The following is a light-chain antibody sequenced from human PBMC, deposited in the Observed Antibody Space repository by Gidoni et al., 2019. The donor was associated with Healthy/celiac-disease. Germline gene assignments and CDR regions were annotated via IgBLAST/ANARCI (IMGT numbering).Light chain of an antibody. CDR1: KLGDKY. Sequence: SYKLTQPPSVSVAPGQTASITCSGDKLGDKYACWYQQKPGQSPVLVIYQDSKRPSGIPERFSGSNSGNTATLTISGTQAMDEADYYCQEWDSSTVSYVFGTGTKVTVL. CDR3: QEWDSSTVSYV. V-gene: IGLV3-1*01. CDR2: QDS. J-gene: IGLJ1*01.